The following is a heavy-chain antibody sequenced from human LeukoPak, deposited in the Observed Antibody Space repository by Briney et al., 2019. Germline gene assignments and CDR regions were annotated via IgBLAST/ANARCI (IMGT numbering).Heavy chain of an antibody. CDR3: ARVGWYYDSSGYCYYFDY. D-gene: IGHD3-22*01. Sequence: PSETLSLTCTVSGGSISSYYWSWIRQPPGKGLEGIGYIYYSGSTNYNPSLTSRVTISVDTSKNQFSLKLSSVTAADTAVYYCARVGWYYDSSGYCYYFDYWGQGTLVTVSS. CDR1: GGSISSYY. V-gene: IGHV4-59*01. CDR2: IYYSGST. J-gene: IGHJ4*02.